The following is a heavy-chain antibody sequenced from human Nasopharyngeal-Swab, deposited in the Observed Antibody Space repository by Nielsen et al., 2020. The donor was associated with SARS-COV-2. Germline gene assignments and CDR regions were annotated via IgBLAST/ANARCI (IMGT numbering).Heavy chain of an antibody. J-gene: IGHJ6*02. CDR3: ARDQQKYQLPHSYYYGMDV. D-gene: IGHD2-2*01. CDR2: INPSGGST. Sequence: ASVKVSCRASGYTFTSYYMHWVRQAPGQGLEWMGIINPSGGSTSYAQKFQGRVTMTRDTSTSTVYMELSSLRSEDTAVYYCARDQQKYQLPHSYYYGMDVWGQGTTVTVSS. CDR1: GYTFTSYY. V-gene: IGHV1-46*01.